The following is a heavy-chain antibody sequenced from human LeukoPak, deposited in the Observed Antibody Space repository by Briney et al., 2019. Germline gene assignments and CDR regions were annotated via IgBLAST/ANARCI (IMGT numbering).Heavy chain of an antibody. V-gene: IGHV3-33*01. J-gene: IGHJ6*03. Sequence: PGRSLRLSCAASGFTFSSYGMHRVRQAPGKGLEWVAVIWYDGSNKYYADSVKGRFTISRDNSKNTLYLQMNSLRAEDTAVYYCARGRGVTTEAYYMDVWGKGTTVTVSS. CDR2: IWYDGSNK. D-gene: IGHD4-11*01. CDR3: ARGRGVTTEAYYMDV. CDR1: GFTFSSYG.